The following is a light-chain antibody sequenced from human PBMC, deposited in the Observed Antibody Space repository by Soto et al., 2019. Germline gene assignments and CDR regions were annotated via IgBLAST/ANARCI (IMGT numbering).Light chain of an antibody. CDR3: QQYNIYSWT. J-gene: IGKJ1*01. CDR2: DAS. CDR1: QSISSW. Sequence: DIQMTQSPSTLSASVGDRVTITCRASQSISSWLAWYQQKPGKAPKLLIYDASSLESGFPSRFSGSGSGTEFTLTISSLQPDDFATYYCQQYNIYSWTFGQGTNVEIK. V-gene: IGKV1-5*01.